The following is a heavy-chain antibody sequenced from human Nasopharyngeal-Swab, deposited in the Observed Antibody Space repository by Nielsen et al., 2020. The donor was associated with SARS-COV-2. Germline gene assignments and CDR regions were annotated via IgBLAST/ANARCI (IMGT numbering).Heavy chain of an antibody. D-gene: IGHD3-10*01. J-gene: IGHJ4*02. V-gene: IGHV3-23*01. Sequence: WLRQPPGKGLEWVSAISGSGGSTYYADSVKGRFTISRDNSKNTLYLQMNSLRAEDTAVYYCAKDIAMVRGVISFPYFDYWGQGTLVPSPQ. CDR2: ISGSGGST. CDR3: AKDIAMVRGVISFPYFDY.